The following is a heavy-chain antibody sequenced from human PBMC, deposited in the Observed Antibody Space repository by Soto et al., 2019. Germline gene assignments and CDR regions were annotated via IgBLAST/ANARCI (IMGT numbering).Heavy chain of an antibody. CDR3: ARDRPGVATNYYYYYGMDV. J-gene: IGHJ6*02. V-gene: IGHV1-69*13. D-gene: IGHD5-12*01. CDR2: IIPIFGTA. CDR1: GGSFSSYA. Sequence: ASVNLSCKASGGSFSSYAISWVRQAHGQGLEWMGGIIPIFGTANYAQKFQGRVTITADESTSTAYMELSSLRSEDTAVYYCARDRPGVATNYYYYYGMDVWGQGTTVTVSS.